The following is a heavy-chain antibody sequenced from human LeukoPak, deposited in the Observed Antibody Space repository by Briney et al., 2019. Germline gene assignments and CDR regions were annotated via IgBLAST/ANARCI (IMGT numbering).Heavy chain of an antibody. CDR3: ARGAFTDYYYYMDV. V-gene: IGHV1-69*06. CDR1: GGTFSSYA. Sequence: SVKVSYKASGGTFSSYAISWVRQAPGQGLEWMGGIIPIFGTANYAQKFQGRVTITADKSTSTAYMELSSLRSEDTAVYYCARGAFTDYYYYMDVWGKGTTVTVSS. CDR2: IIPIFGTA. D-gene: IGHD3-16*01. J-gene: IGHJ6*03.